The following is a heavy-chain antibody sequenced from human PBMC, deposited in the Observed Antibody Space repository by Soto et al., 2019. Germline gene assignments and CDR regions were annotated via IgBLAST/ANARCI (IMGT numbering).Heavy chain of an antibody. CDR1: GFTFSSYW. Sequence: EVQLVESGGDLLQPGGSLRLSCAASGFTFSSYWMHWVRQAPGKGLVWVSRINNDGSTTSYADSVKGRFTISRDNAKNTLYLQMNSLRGEDTAVYYCAREAAAGNDTDYWGQGTLVTVSS. J-gene: IGHJ4*02. D-gene: IGHD6-13*01. V-gene: IGHV3-74*01. CDR3: AREAAAGNDTDY. CDR2: INNDGSTT.